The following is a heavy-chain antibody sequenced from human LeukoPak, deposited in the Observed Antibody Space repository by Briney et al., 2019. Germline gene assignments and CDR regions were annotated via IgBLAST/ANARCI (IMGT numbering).Heavy chain of an antibody. CDR3: ARMGRYGSGSPAPFDY. J-gene: IGHJ4*02. CDR1: GFTFSSYS. Sequence: GGSLRLSCAASGFTFSSYSMNWVRQAPGKGLEWVSYISSSSSTIYYADSVKGRFTISRDNSKNTLYLQMNSLRAGDTAVYYCARMGRYGSGSPAPFDYWGQGTLVTVSS. CDR2: ISSSSSTI. D-gene: IGHD3-10*01. V-gene: IGHV3-48*01.